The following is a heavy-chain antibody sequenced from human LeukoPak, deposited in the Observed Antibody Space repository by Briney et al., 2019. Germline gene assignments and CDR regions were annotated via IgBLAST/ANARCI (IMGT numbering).Heavy chain of an antibody. D-gene: IGHD1-1*01. CDR3: LPNGPNYFMDV. J-gene: IGHJ6*03. Sequence: GGSLRLSCAASAFTVSGNHTKWVRQAPGKGLEWVSVIYSFGRTHYADSVKGRFTISRDNSKNTLYLQMSSLRADDTAVYYCLPNGPNYFMDVWGQGTTVTVSS. CDR2: IYSFGRT. V-gene: IGHV3-66*02. CDR1: AFTVSGNH.